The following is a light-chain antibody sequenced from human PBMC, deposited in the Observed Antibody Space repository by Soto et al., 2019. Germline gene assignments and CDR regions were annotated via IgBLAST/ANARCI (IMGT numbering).Light chain of an antibody. CDR2: DVN. CDR3: NSYSTSSTPLV. J-gene: IGLJ2*01. V-gene: IGLV2-14*03. CDR1: SSDVGGYDY. Sequence: QSALTQPASVSGSPGQSITISCTGTSSDVGGYDYVSWYQQHPGKAPRLMIYDVNNRPSGVSNRFSGSKSGNTASLTISGLQAEDEVDYYCNSYSTSSTPLVFGRGTKLTVL.